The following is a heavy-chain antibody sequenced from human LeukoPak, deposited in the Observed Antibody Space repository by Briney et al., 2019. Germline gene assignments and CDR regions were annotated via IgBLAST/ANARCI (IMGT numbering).Heavy chain of an antibody. CDR1: GFTFSSHW. J-gene: IGHJ5*02. Sequence: GGSLRLSCAASGFTFSSHWMHWVRQAPGKGLVWVSRINSDGSSTSYADSVKGRFTISRDNAKNTLYLQMNSLRAEDTAVYYCARSRYYGSGSYSMSWFDPWGQGTLVTVSS. V-gene: IGHV3-74*01. CDR2: INSDGSST. D-gene: IGHD3-10*01. CDR3: ARSRYYGSGSYSMSWFDP.